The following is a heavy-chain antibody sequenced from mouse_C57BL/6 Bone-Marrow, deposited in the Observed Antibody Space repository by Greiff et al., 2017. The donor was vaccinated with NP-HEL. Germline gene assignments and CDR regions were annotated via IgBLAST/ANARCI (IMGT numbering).Heavy chain of an antibody. CDR3: ARGSPAY. CDR2: IDPSDSYT. CDR1: GYTFTSYW. J-gene: IGHJ3*01. V-gene: IGHV1-50*01. Sequence: QLQQPGAEPVKPGASVKLSCKASGYTFTSYWMQWVKQRPGQGLEWIGEIDPSDSYTNYNQKFKGKATLTVHTSSSTAYMQLSSLTAEDSAVYYCARGSPAYWGQGTLVTVSA.